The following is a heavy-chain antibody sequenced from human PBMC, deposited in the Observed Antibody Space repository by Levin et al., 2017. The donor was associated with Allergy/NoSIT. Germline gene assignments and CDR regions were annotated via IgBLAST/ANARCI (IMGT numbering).Heavy chain of an antibody. CDR2: ISGSGGST. Sequence: EASVKVSCAASGFTFSSYAMSWVRQAPGKGLEWVSAISGSGGSTYYADSVKGRFTISRDNSKNTLYLQMNSLRAEDTAVYYCANYGIAVAAPFDYWGQGTLVTVSS. V-gene: IGHV3-23*01. J-gene: IGHJ4*02. CDR3: ANYGIAVAAPFDY. D-gene: IGHD6-19*01. CDR1: GFTFSSYA.